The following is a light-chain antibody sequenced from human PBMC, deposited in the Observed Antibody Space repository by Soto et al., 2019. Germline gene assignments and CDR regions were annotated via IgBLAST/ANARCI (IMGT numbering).Light chain of an antibody. J-gene: IGKJ2*01. CDR1: QGVSSY. V-gene: IGKV3-11*01. CDR3: QQRSNCPRMYT. Sequence: EIVLTQSPATLSLSPGERATLSCRASQGVSSYLAWYQQKPGQAPRLLIYDASTRATGIPARFSGSGSGTDFTLTISSREPEDFAVYYCQQRSNCPRMYTFGQGTKLEIK. CDR2: DAS.